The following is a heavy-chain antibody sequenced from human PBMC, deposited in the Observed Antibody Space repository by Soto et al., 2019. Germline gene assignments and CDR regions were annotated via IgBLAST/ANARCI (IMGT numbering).Heavy chain of an antibody. CDR3: ASPLGLWQHLEY. V-gene: IGHV4-59*01. Sequence: SETLSLTCSVSGGSMRDYYWSWIRQSPGKGPEWIGYIYYSGNTNYNPSLKSRVTISVDMPKSLFSLKLNSVTAADTAVYYCASPLGLWQHLEYWGRGTLVTDSS. CDR1: GGSMRDYY. CDR2: IYYSGNT. J-gene: IGHJ4*02.